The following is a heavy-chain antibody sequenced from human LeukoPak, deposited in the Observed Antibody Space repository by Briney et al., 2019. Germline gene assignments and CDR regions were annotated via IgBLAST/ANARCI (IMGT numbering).Heavy chain of an antibody. D-gene: IGHD3-22*01. Sequence: GGSLRLSCAASGFTFSSYAMSWVRQAPGKGLEWVSGISGSGGNTYYADSVKGRFTISRDNSKNTLYLQMNSLRAEDTAVYYCAKAEGSAGYYYDSTGYYNLDYWGQGTLVTVSS. CDR3: AKAEGSAGYYYDSTGYYNLDY. CDR1: GFTFSSYA. V-gene: IGHV3-23*01. CDR2: ISGSGGNT. J-gene: IGHJ4*02.